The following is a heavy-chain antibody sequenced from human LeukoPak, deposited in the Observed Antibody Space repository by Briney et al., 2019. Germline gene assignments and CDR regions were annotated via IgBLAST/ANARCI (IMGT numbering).Heavy chain of an antibody. V-gene: IGHV4-39*07. CDR3: ARTSGYGDYYFDY. D-gene: IGHD4-17*01. J-gene: IGHJ4*02. Sequence: PSETLSLTCAVSGGSITSNSYYWAWIRQPPGKGLEWIGSISYTGNTYYTPSLKSRVTISLDTSKSQFSLKLTSVTAADTAVYYCARTSGYGDYYFDYWGQGALVSVSS. CDR1: GGSITSNSYY. CDR2: ISYTGNT.